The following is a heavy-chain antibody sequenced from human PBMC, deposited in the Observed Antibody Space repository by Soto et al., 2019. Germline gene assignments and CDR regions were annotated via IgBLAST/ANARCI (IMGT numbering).Heavy chain of an antibody. CDR3: AHTYYDSSGYSSHWRYYGMDV. V-gene: IGHV2-5*02. CDR1: GFSLSTSGVG. CDR2: IYWDDDK. D-gene: IGHD3-22*01. J-gene: IGHJ6*02. Sequence: SGPTLVNPTQTLTLTCSFSGFSLSTSGVGVGWIRQPPGKALEWLALIYWDDDKRYSPSLKSRLTITKDTSKNQVVLTMTNMDPVDTATYYCAHTYYDSSGYSSHWRYYGMDVWGQGTTVTVSS.